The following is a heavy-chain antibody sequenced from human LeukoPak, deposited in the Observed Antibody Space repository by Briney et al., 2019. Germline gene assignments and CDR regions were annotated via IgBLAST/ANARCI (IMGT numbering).Heavy chain of an antibody. CDR3: AREMSSRRKPGYCSGGSCSNWFDP. CDR1: GGTFSSYA. Sequence: SVKVSCKASGGTFSSYAISWVRQAPGQGLEWMGRIIPIFGTANYAQKFQGRVTITTDESTSTAYMELSSLRSEDTAVYYCAREMSSRRKPGYCSGGSCSNWFDPWGRRTLVTVSS. J-gene: IGHJ5*02. V-gene: IGHV1-69*05. CDR2: IIPIFGTA. D-gene: IGHD2-15*01.